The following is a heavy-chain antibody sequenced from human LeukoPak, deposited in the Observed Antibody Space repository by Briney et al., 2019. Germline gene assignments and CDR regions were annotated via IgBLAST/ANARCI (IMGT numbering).Heavy chain of an antibody. CDR3: ARDPGYSAFDY. CDR2: TYYRRSRWFN. D-gene: IGHD5-24*01. CDR1: GDTISSNRAA. V-gene: IGHV6-1*01. Sequence: SQTLSLTCAISGDTISSNRAAWNWIRQSPSRGLEWLGRTYYRRSRWFNDYAVSVKSRLTISPDTSKNQFSLHMNSVAPEDTAVYFCARDPGYSAFDYWGQGTLVTVSS. J-gene: IGHJ4*02.